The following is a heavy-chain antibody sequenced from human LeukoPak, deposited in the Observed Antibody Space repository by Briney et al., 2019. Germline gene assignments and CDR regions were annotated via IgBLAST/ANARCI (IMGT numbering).Heavy chain of an antibody. CDR1: GFSFSSYG. CDR3: ARGGYDSSGYYPFDY. D-gene: IGHD3-22*01. V-gene: IGHV3-21*01. J-gene: IGHJ4*02. CDR2: ISSSGSYI. Sequence: PGGSLRLSCAASGFSFSSYGMNWVRQAPGKGLEWVSSISSSGSYIYYADSVKGRFTISRDNAKNSLYLQMNSLRAEDTAVYYCARGGYDSSGYYPFDYWGQGTLVTVSS.